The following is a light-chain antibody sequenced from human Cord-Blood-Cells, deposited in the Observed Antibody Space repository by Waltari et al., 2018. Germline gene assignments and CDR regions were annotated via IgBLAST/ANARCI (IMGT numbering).Light chain of an antibody. J-gene: IGKJ2*01. Sequence: SQVRQRCRRNLACCQKKPGLAPRLLIYGASARDTGIPARFSGSGSGTEFTLTISSLQSEDCAVYYCQQYNNWPYTFGQGTKLEIK. CDR3: QQYNNWPYT. V-gene: IGKV3-15*01. CDR1: QRCRRN. CDR2: GAS.